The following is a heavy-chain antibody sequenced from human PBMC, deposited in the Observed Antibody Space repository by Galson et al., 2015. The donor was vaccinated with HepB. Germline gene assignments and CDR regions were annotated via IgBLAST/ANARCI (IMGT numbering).Heavy chain of an antibody. V-gene: IGHV2-5*02. Sequence: PALVKPTQTLTLTCTFSGFSLSTSGVGVGWIRQPPGKALEWLALIYWDDDKRYSPSLKSRLTITKDTSKNQVVLTMTNMDPVDTATYYCAHRLGYCSGGSCYDYWGQGTLVTVSS. D-gene: IGHD2-15*01. CDR2: IYWDDDK. J-gene: IGHJ4*02. CDR3: AHRLGYCSGGSCYDY. CDR1: GFSLSTSGVG.